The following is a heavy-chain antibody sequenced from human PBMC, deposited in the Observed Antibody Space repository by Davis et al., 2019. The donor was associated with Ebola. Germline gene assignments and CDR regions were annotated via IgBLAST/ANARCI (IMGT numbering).Heavy chain of an antibody. J-gene: IGHJ2*01. Sequence: GESLKISCAASDFIVSDKYMSWVRQAPGKGLEWVSVIYRDGRTYHADSVKGRFTISRDNSKNTVYLQMNSLRAEDTAVYYCTRHVSGDFWYFDLWGRGTLVTVSS. D-gene: IGHD4-17*01. CDR3: TRHVSGDFWYFDL. CDR1: DFIVSDKY. V-gene: IGHV3-53*01. CDR2: IYRDGRT.